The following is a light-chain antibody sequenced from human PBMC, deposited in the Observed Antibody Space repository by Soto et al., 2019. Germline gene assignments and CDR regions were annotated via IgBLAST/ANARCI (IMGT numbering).Light chain of an antibody. Sequence: DIQMTQSPSALSASVGDRVTITCRGSQGISSWLAWYQQKPGKAPKLLIYKASTLEGEVPSRFSGSGSETEFTLTISSLQPEDVATYYCQKCKIAPFTFGGGTKVDIK. CDR2: KAS. V-gene: IGKV1-5*03. J-gene: IGKJ4*01. CDR1: QGISSW. CDR3: QKCKIAPFT.